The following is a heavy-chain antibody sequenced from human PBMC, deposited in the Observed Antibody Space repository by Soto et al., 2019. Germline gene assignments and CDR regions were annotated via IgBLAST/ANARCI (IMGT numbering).Heavy chain of an antibody. Sequence: QVQLQESGPGLVKPSEALSLTCTISGDSVSSGLCYWGWIRQPPGKGLEWIGYIYYSGSTNYNPSRKSRVSPSIDTSKNPCYLRLRSVTAADTAVYYCIRQYSPDCAAGTCYHAFDIWGQGTMVTVSS. D-gene: IGHD2-15*01. CDR1: GDSVSSGLCY. CDR3: IRQYSPDCAAGTCYHAFDI. J-gene: IGHJ3*02. CDR2: IYYSGST. V-gene: IGHV4-61*03.